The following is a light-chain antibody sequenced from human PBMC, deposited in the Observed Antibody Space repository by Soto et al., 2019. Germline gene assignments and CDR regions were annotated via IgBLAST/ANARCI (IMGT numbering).Light chain of an antibody. Sequence: DIQMTQSPSSLSTSVGDRITITCRASQTVSTYLNWYQQKPGKAPNLLISAASDLQSGVPSRFSGSGSGTDFTLTISSLQPEDFATYYCQQSYSTPPHFGGGTKVDI. CDR1: QTVSTY. CDR3: QQSYSTPPH. V-gene: IGKV1-39*01. J-gene: IGKJ4*01. CDR2: AAS.